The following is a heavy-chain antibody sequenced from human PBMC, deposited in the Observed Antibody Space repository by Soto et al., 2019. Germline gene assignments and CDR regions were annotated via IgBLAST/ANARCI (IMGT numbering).Heavy chain of an antibody. CDR2: ISSRGSTI. CDR1: GLTFSVYY. Sequence: QVQLVESGGGLVKPGGSLRLSCAASGLTFSVYYMSWIRQAPGKGQEWISKISSRGSTIYYADSVKGLFTISSDNPESSLYLQMSSLRAEDTAVYYCARPTTTCWRFRWFDPWGQGTLVTFSS. D-gene: IGHD1-26*01. V-gene: IGHV3-11*01. J-gene: IGHJ5*02. CDR3: ARPTTTCWRFRWFDP.